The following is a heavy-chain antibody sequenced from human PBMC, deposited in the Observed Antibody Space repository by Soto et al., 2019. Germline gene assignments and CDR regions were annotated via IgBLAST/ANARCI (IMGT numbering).Heavy chain of an antibody. CDR1: GFTFSDFY. CDR3: AWSRSRPGLFDI. D-gene: IGHD6-6*01. Sequence: QVRLVKSGGGLVKPGGSLRLSCAASGFTFSDFYMSWIRQAPGKGLEWVSYISGSGSTIFYADSVKGRFTISRDNAKNSLYLKINSLRTEDTAVYYCAWSRSRPGLFDIWGPVTVVTVSS. CDR2: ISGSGSTI. V-gene: IGHV3-11*01. J-gene: IGHJ3*02.